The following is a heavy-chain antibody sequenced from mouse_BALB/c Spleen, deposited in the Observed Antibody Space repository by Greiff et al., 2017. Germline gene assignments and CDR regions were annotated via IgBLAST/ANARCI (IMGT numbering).Heavy chain of an antibody. CDR3: TAAYYGNYAAY. J-gene: IGHJ3*01. Sequence: EVKLQESGAELVRSGASVKLSCTASGFNIKDYYMHWVKQRPEQGLEWIGWIDPENGDTEYAPKFQGKATMTADTSSNTAYLQLSSLTSEDTAVYYCTAAYYGNYAAYWGQGTLVTVSA. V-gene: IGHV14-4*02. D-gene: IGHD2-10*01. CDR1: GFNIKDYY. CDR2: IDPENGDT.